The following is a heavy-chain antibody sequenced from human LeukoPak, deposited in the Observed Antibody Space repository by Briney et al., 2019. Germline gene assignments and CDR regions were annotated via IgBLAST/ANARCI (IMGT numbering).Heavy chain of an antibody. CDR3: ARTAGLYSYYYYMDV. J-gene: IGHJ6*03. V-gene: IGHV3-66*01. Sequence: GGSLRLSCAASGFTVSSNYMSWVRQAPGKGLEWVSVIYSGGSTYYADSVKGRFTISRDNSKNTLYLQMNSLRAEDTAVYYCARTAGLYSYYYYMDVWGKGTTVTVSS. D-gene: IGHD6-13*01. CDR2: IYSGGST. CDR1: GFTVSSNY.